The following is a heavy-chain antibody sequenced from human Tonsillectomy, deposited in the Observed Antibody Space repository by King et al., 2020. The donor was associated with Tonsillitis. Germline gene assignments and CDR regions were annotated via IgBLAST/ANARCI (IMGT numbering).Heavy chain of an antibody. V-gene: IGHV3-30*01. CDR3: AGVTVGGGYSYGSQGAFDY. D-gene: IGHD5-18*01. CDR2: ISYDGSNK. J-gene: IGHJ4*02. Sequence: QLVQSGGGVVQPGRSLRLSCAASGFTFSSYAMHWVRQAPGKGLEWVAVISYDGSNKYYSDPVEGRFHISRSNSKNTLYLEMNSLRAEDTAVYYCAGVTVGGGYSYGSQGAFDYWGQGTLVTVSS. CDR1: GFTFSSYA.